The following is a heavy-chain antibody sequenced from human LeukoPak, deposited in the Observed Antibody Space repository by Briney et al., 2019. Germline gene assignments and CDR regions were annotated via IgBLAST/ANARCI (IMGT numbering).Heavy chain of an antibody. CDR2: INPSGGST. D-gene: IGHD1-1*01. CDR1: GYTFTSYY. J-gene: IGHJ6*02. V-gene: IGHV1-46*01. CDR3: AGRTDYYYHAMDV. Sequence: ASVKVSSKASGYTFTSYYIHWVRQAPGQGLEWMGIINPSGGSTSYAQKFQGRVTMTRDTSTSTVHMELSSLRSEDTAVYYCAGRTDYYYHAMDVWGQGTTVTVSS.